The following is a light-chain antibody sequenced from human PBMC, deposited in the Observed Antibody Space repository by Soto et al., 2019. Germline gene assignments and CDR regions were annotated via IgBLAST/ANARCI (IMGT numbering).Light chain of an antibody. CDR2: LEGSGSY. J-gene: IGLJ3*02. CDR1: SGHSSYI. CDR3: ETWDINTWV. Sequence: QLVLTQSSSASASLGSSVKLTCTLSSGHSSYIIAWHQQQPGKAPRYLMKLEGSGSYNKGSGVPDRFSGSSSGADRYLTISNLQSEDEADYYCETWDINTWVFGGGTKLTVL. V-gene: IGLV4-60*03.